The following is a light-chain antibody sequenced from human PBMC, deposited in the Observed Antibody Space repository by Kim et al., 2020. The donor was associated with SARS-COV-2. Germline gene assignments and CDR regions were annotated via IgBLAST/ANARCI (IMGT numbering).Light chain of an antibody. CDR3: QTWGTGVGV. CDR2: VNNDGSH. V-gene: IGLV4-69*01. Sequence: ASVKLTCTLSSEDSTDPIVWHHKQPEKGARYLMKVNNDGSHNKGGGIPVRSSGSSAGAVRYLTTASLKSEDEADYYSQTWGTGVGVFGGGTQLTVL. J-gene: IGLJ2*01. CDR1: SEDSTDP.